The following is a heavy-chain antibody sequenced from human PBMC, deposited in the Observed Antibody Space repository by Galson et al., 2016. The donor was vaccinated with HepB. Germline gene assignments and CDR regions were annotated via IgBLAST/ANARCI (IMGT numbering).Heavy chain of an antibody. CDR1: GFSFSRYG. J-gene: IGHJ2*01. CDR3: AKEFHELAGGWFFDL. V-gene: IGHV3-30*18. Sequence: SLRLSCAASGFSFSRYGMHWVRQAPGKGLEWVIVISHDGTTRFYANSVKGRFTISRDHSENTLFLQMDTLRTAETAVYYCAKEFHELAGGWFFDLWGRGTPVTVTS. CDR2: ISHDGTTR. D-gene: IGHD6-19*01.